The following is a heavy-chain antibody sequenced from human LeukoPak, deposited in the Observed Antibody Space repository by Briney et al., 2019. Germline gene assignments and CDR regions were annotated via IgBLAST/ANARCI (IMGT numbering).Heavy chain of an antibody. J-gene: IGHJ5*02. CDR1: GGSFSGYY. V-gene: IGHV4-34*01. CDR2: INHSGNT. D-gene: IGHD6-13*01. Sequence: PSETLSLTCAVYGGSFSGYYWSWIRQPPGKGLEWIGEINHSGNTNYNPSLKSRVTISVDTSKNQFSLKLSSVTAADTAVYYCARGFRYSSSWYVPYNWFDPWGQGTLVTVSS. CDR3: ARGFRYSSSWYVPYNWFDP.